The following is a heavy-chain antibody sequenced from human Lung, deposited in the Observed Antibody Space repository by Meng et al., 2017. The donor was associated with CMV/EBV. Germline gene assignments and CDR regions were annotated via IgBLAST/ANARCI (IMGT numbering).Heavy chain of an antibody. Sequence: ASVKVSXKASGYAFTIYNIHWVRQPPGQGLEWMGTVNPSGHTPSLAQMFQGRVTMTSDTSTSTVYLELSSLRSEDTAVYYCARDYSGPRCYRRRGLDYWGRGXLVTVSS. CDR2: VNPSGHTP. CDR1: GYAFTIYN. CDR3: ARDYSGPRCYRRRGLDY. D-gene: IGHD2-2*02. V-gene: IGHV1-46*01. J-gene: IGHJ4*02.